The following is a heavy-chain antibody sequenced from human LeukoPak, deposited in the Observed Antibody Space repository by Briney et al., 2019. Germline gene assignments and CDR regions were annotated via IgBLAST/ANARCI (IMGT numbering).Heavy chain of an antibody. J-gene: IGHJ4*02. CDR2: IYYSGST. CDR1: GGSIRSYY. CDR3: ARSRVAVAGHGPFDY. D-gene: IGHD6-19*01. V-gene: IGHV4-59*04. Sequence: SETLSLTCTVSGGSIRSYYWSWIRQPPGKGLEWIGYIYYSGSTYYNSSLKSRVTISVDTSKNQFSLKLSSVTAADTAVYYRARSRVAVAGHGPFDYWGQGTLVTVSS.